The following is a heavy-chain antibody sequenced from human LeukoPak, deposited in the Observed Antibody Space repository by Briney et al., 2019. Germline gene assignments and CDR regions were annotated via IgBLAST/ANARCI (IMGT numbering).Heavy chain of an antibody. CDR3: ARDQIQLWSYYLDY. J-gene: IGHJ4*02. D-gene: IGHD5-18*01. CDR2: ISAYNGNT. Sequence: GASVKVSCKASGYTFTSYGISWVRQAPGQGLEWMGWISAYNGNTNYAQKLQGRVTMTTDTSTSTAYMELRSLRSDDTAVYYCARDQIQLWSYYLDYWGQGTLVTVSS. V-gene: IGHV1-18*01. CDR1: GYTFTSYG.